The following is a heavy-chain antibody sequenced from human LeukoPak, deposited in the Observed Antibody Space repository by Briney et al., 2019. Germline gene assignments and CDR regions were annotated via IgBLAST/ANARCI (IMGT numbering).Heavy chain of an antibody. Sequence: GGSLRLSCAASGFTFSSYAMHWVRQAPGKGLEWVAVISYDGSNKYYADSVKGRFTISRDNSKNTLYLQMNSLRAEDTAVYYCARDEVTLGFWGPGTLVTVSS. CDR1: GFTFSSYA. V-gene: IGHV3-30-3*01. CDR2: ISYDGSNK. D-gene: IGHD2-21*02. CDR3: ARDEVTLGF. J-gene: IGHJ1*01.